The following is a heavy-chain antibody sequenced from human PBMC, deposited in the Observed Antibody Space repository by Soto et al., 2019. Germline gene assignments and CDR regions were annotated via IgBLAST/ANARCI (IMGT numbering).Heavy chain of an antibody. CDR1: GFSCSDYG. Sequence: EVHLLESGGGLVRPGGSLRLSCIASGFSCSDYGMSWVRQAPGKGLEWVSTISGGAENTHYADSVNGRFTISRDNSKNIQYLQMSGLRAEDTALYYCARDVGGDAFFETWGQGALVTVSS. D-gene: IGHD1-26*01. V-gene: IGHV3-23*01. CDR2: ISGGAENT. J-gene: IGHJ5*02. CDR3: ARDVGGDAFFET.